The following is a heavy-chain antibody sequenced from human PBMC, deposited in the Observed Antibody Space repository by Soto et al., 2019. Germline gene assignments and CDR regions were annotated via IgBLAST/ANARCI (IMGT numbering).Heavy chain of an antibody. Sequence: AETLSLTCAVSGGSINSHYWSWIRQPAGKGLEWIGRIYSGGSTNYNPSLESRVTMSVDTSKNHISLKLTSVAAADTAVYYCARGPGGFGDFSLDYWGQGTLVT. CDR1: GGSINSHY. CDR2: IYSGGST. J-gene: IGHJ4*02. V-gene: IGHV4-4*07. D-gene: IGHD3-10*01. CDR3: ARGPGGFGDFSLDY.